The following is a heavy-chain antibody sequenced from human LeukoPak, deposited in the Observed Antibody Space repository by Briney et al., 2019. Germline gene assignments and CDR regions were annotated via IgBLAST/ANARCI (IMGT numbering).Heavy chain of an antibody. CDR1: GYTFTSYD. J-gene: IGHJ3*02. Sequence: ASVNVSCKASGYTFTSYDINWVRQATGQGLEWMGWMNPNSGNTGYAQKFQGRVTMTRNTSISTAYMELSSLRSEDTAVYYCASPAPDSSGYLDAFDIWGQGTMVTVSS. CDR3: ASPAPDSSGYLDAFDI. D-gene: IGHD3-22*01. CDR2: MNPNSGNT. V-gene: IGHV1-8*01.